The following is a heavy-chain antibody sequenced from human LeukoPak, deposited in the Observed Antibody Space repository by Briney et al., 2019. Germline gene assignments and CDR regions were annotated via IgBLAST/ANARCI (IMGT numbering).Heavy chain of an antibody. V-gene: IGHV3-23*01. Sequence: GGSLRLSCAASGFAFTSYTMTWVRQAPGPGLEWVSAISGSGGSTYYANSVKGRFTISRDNSKNTPYLQMNSLRADDTAVYYCAKDRYGDYSFDYWGQGTLVTVSS. CDR2: ISGSGGST. D-gene: IGHD4-17*01. J-gene: IGHJ4*02. CDR3: AKDRYGDYSFDY. CDR1: GFAFTSYT.